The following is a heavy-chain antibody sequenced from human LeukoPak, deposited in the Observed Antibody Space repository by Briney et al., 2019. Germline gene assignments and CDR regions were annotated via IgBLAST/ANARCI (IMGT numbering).Heavy chain of an antibody. V-gene: IGHV4-59*01. Sequence: SETLSLTCTVSGGSISSYYWSWIRQPPGKGLEWIGYIYYSGSTNYNPSLKSRVTISVDTSKNQFSLKLSSVTAADTAVYYCARDSNSGYYYDSSGYYTIWGQGALVTVSS. CDR2: IYYSGST. D-gene: IGHD3-22*01. CDR1: GGSISSYY. CDR3: ARDSNSGYYYDSSGYYTI. J-gene: IGHJ4*02.